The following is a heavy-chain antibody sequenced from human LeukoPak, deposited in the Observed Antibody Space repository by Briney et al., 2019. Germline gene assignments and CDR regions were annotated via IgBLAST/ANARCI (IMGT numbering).Heavy chain of an antibody. CDR1: GGSISSYY. Sequence: SETLSLTCTVSGGSISSYYWSWIRQPPGKGLEWIGYIYYSGYTNYNPSLKSRVTISVDTSKNQFSLYLRSVTAADTAVYYCARSYFTTAIDYWGQGTLVTVSS. V-gene: IGHV4-59*08. CDR3: ARSYFTTAIDY. J-gene: IGHJ4*02. D-gene: IGHD1-1*01. CDR2: IYYSGYT.